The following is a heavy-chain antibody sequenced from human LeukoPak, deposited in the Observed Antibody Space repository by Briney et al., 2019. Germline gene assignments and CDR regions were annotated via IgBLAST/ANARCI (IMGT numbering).Heavy chain of an antibody. CDR2: IKEDGSER. D-gene: IGHD2-2*03. V-gene: IGHV3-7*05. CDR1: GFTFSSYG. Sequence: GGSLRLSCSASGFTFSSYGMHWVRQAPGKGLEWVANIKEDGSERYYLDSVKGRFTISRDNAKTSVYLQMNSLKGEDTAMYFCARSRWILDAWGQGTLLTVSS. J-gene: IGHJ5*02. CDR3: ARSRWILDA.